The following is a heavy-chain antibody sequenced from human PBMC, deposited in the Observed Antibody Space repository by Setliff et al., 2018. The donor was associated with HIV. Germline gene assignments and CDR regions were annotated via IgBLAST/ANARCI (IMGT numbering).Heavy chain of an antibody. CDR1: TVSINRGGYY. CDR2: SYYSGST. D-gene: IGHD5-18*01. CDR3: ARALSSFTAVDTFYYYYYMDV. Sequence: KTSETLSLTCTVSTVSINRGGYYWSWTRQHPGKGLEWIGYSYYSGSTHYNPSLKRRVTISVDTSKNRFSLKLSSVTAADTAVYYCARALSSFTAVDTFYYYYYMDVWGKGTTVTVSS. V-gene: IGHV4-31*03. J-gene: IGHJ6*03.